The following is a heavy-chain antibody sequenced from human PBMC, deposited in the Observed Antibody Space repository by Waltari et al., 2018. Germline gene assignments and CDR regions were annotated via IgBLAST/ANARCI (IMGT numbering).Heavy chain of an antibody. D-gene: IGHD5-12*01. CDR1: VVSITTNRHY. Sequence: QLQLQESGPGLATPSETLSPTCSVAVVSITTNRHYWGWIRQPPGQGLGWFGTISYNGATYSTPSLRSRVTIFSDTSKNQLSLKLGSVTAADTAFYYCATYIGASLGTAAFDVWGQGTMVTVSS. CDR3: ATYIGASLGTAAFDV. J-gene: IGHJ3*01. CDR2: ISYNGAT. V-gene: IGHV4-39*01.